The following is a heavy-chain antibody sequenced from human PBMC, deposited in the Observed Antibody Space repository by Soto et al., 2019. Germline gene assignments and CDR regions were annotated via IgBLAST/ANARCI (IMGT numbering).Heavy chain of an antibody. J-gene: IGHJ5*02. D-gene: IGHD5-12*01. CDR2: IYSGGST. CDR3: ARVQIRNTLEMATSGKIDP. V-gene: IGHV3-66*01. Sequence: GGSLRLSCAASGFPVSSNYMSWVRQAPGKGLEWVSVIYSGGSTYYADSVKGRFTISRDNSKNTLYLQMNSLRAEDTAVYYCARVQIRNTLEMATSGKIDPWGQGTLVTVSS. CDR1: GFPVSSNY.